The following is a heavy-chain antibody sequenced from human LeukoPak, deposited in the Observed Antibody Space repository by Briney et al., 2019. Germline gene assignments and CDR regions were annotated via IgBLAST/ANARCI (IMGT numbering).Heavy chain of an antibody. CDR1: GFTFSSFW. CDR2: INVDGTNT. D-gene: IGHD3-22*01. CDR3: GRDYYGRGDY. V-gene: IGHV3-74*01. J-gene: IGHJ4*02. Sequence: PGGSLRLSCAASGFTFSSFWMFWVRQAPGKGLVWLSRINVDGTNTGYADPVKGRFTISRDNAKNTLYLQMNGLRAEDTAVYYCGRDYYGRGDYWGQGTLVTVFS.